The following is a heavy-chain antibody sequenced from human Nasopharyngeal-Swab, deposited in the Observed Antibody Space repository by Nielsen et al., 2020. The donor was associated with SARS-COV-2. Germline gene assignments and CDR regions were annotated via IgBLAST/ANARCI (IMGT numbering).Heavy chain of an antibody. CDR2: IYWDDDK. CDR3: AHLYCSGGSCHSDWFDP. Sequence: SGPTLLKPTQTLTLTCTFSGFSLSTSGVGVGWIRQPPGKALEWLALIYWDDDKRYSPSLKSRLTITKDTSKNQVVLTMTNMDPVDTATYYCAHLYCSGGSCHSDWFDPWGQGTPVTVSS. V-gene: IGHV2-5*02. D-gene: IGHD2-15*01. CDR1: GFSLSTSGVG. J-gene: IGHJ5*02.